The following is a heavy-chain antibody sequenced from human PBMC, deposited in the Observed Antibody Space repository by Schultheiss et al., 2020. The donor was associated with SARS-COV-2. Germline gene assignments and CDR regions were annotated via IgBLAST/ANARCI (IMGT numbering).Heavy chain of an antibody. CDR1: GYSFTSYW. CDR3: ATGGELGAAWFDP. CDR2: IDPSDSYT. D-gene: IGHD1-7*01. J-gene: IGHJ5*02. V-gene: IGHV5-10-1*01. Sequence: GESLKISCKGSGYSFTSYWIGWVRQMPGKGLEWMGRIDPSDSYTNYSPSFQGHVTISADKSISTAYLQWSSLKASDTAMYYCATGGELGAAWFDPWGQGTLVTVSS.